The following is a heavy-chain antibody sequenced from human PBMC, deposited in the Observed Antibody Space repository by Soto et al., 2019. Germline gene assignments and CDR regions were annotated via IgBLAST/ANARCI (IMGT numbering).Heavy chain of an antibody. Sequence: EVQLVESGGGLVNPGRSLRLSCVASGFNFDDHVMNWVRQVPGKGLEWVGHINWNGYSIGYGGSVRGRFTISRDNAQNTLYLQMNSLRPEDTAVYYCARSWSGSTSGRVDVWGQGTTGTVSS. J-gene: IGHJ6*02. CDR1: GFNFDDHV. CDR2: INWNGYSI. V-gene: IGHV3-9*01. CDR3: ARSWSGSTSGRVDV. D-gene: IGHD3-3*01.